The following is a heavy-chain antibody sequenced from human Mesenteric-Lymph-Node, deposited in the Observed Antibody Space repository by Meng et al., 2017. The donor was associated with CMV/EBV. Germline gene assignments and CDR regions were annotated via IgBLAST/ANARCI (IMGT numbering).Heavy chain of an antibody. Sequence: QVQLVQSGAEVKKPGASVRVSCKASGYTFIDYYINWVRQAPGQGLEWMGRINPKTGGRSYAQNFQGRVTMTRDTSNNTAYMEVNRLNSDDTAMYYCARDRDTDWYSPFDYWGPGTLVTVSS. D-gene: IGHD3-9*01. CDR2: INPKTGGR. J-gene: IGHJ4*02. CDR1: GYTFIDYY. CDR3: ARDRDTDWYSPFDY. V-gene: IGHV1-2*06.